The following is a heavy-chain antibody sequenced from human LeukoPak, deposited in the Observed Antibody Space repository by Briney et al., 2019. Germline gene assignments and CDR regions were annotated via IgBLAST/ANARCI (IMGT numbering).Heavy chain of an antibody. V-gene: IGHV4-4*07. CDR2: IYTSGGT. D-gene: IGHD5-18*01. CDR3: ARASSHSLGYYYYMDV. Sequence: SETLSLTCTVSGVSISSYYWSWIRQPAGKGLEWIGRIYTSGGTNYNPSLKSRVTMSVDTSKNQFSLKLSSVTAADTAVHYCARASSHSLGYYYYMDVWGKGTTVTISS. J-gene: IGHJ6*03. CDR1: GVSISSYY.